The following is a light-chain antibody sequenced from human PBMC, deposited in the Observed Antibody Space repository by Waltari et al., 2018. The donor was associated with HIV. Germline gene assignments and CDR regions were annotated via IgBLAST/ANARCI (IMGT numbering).Light chain of an antibody. CDR1: ALPKKY. J-gene: IGLJ2*01. Sequence: SSELTQPPSLAVSPGHTARNTCTGDALPKKYAPWYQPKSGQAPVLVIYEDSKRPSGFPERFSGSSSGTTATLTISGAQVEDEADYYCYSTDNSGHHRVFGTGTKLTVL. CDR2: EDS. CDR3: YSTDNSGHHRV. V-gene: IGLV3-10*01.